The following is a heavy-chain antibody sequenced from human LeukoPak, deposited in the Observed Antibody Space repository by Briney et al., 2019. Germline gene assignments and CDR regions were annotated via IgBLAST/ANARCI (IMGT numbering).Heavy chain of an antibody. CDR1: GFTFSHYA. CDR2: ISVSGTTT. CDR3: AKSNFYDTSGHYLMFN. D-gene: IGHD3-22*01. J-gene: IGHJ4*02. V-gene: IGHV3-23*01. Sequence: PGGSLRLSCAASGFTFSHYAMSWVRQAPGKGLEWVSAISVSGTTTYYADSVKGRFTISRDNSKNTLYLQMNSLRAEDTAVYYCAKSNFYDTSGHYLMFNWGQGTLVTVSS.